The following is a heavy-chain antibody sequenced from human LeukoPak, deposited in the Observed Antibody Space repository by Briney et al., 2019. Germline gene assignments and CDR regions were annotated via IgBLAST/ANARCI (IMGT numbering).Heavy chain of an antibody. J-gene: IGHJ4*02. V-gene: IGHV3-30*18. CDR1: GFTFSSYG. CDR3: AKDVGYCSSTSCYGP. Sequence: PGGSLRLSCVASGFTFSSYGMHWVRQAPGKGLEWVAVISYDGSNKYYADSVKGRFTNSRDNSKNTLYLQMNSLRAEDTAVYYCAKDVGYCSSTSCYGPWGQGTLVTVSS. D-gene: IGHD2-2*01. CDR2: ISYDGSNK.